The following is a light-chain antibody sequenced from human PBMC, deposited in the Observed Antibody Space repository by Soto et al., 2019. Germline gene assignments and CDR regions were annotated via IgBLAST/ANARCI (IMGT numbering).Light chain of an antibody. CDR2: GNT. CDR1: SSNIGSSYD. J-gene: IGLJ1*01. V-gene: IGLV1-40*01. Sequence: QSVLTQPPSVSGAPGQRVTISCTGSSSNIGSSYDVQWYQQLPGTAPKLLIHGNTDRPSGVPDRFSGSKSGTSASLAITGFEADDEDDYDYQSYDYSLSVHDVFGTGTKLTVL. CDR3: QSYDYSLSVHDV.